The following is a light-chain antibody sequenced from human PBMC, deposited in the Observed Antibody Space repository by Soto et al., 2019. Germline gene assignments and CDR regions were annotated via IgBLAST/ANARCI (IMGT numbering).Light chain of an antibody. J-gene: IGLJ3*02. Sequence: QSALTQPASVSGSPGQSITISCTGASSDLGSYDYVSWYQQHPGKAPKLIISEVSNRPSGVSNRFSGSKSGNTASLTISGLQAEDEADYYCSSYTSSATWVFGGGTKVTVL. CDR3: SSYTSSATWV. CDR2: EVS. V-gene: IGLV2-14*01. CDR1: SSDLGSYDY.